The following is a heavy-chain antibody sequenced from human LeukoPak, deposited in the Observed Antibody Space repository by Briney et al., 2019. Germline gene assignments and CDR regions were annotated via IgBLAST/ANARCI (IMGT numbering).Heavy chain of an antibody. Sequence: GGSLRLSCAASGFTFSNYNMNWVRQAPGKGLEWVSSISSSSNYIYYADSVKGRFTISRDNAKNSLYLQMNSLRAEDTAMYYCARESDELIFDYWGQGTLVTVSS. D-gene: IGHD1-26*01. CDR1: GFTFSNYN. CDR2: ISSSSNYI. J-gene: IGHJ4*02. CDR3: ARESDELIFDY. V-gene: IGHV3-21*01.